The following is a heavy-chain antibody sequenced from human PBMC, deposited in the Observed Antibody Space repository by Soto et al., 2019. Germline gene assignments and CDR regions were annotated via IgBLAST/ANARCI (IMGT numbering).Heavy chain of an antibody. J-gene: IGHJ6*02. Sequence: EVQLVETGGGLIQPGGSLRLSCAASGFTVSSNYMSWVRQAPGKGLEWVSVIYSGGSTYYADSVKGRFTISRDNSKNTLYLQMTSLRAEDTAVYYCARETSSWGMDVWGQGTTVTVSS. V-gene: IGHV3-53*02. CDR3: ARETSSWGMDV. CDR2: IYSGGST. CDR1: GFTVSSNY. D-gene: IGHD6-6*01.